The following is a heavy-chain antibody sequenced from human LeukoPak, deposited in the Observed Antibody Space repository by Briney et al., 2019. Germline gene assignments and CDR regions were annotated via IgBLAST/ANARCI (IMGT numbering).Heavy chain of an antibody. CDR1: GGSISSSSYY. D-gene: IGHD6-19*01. CDR3: AVTGPRYSSGFLHPGY. CDR2: IYYSGGT. J-gene: IGHJ4*02. Sequence: SETLSLTCTVSGGSISSSSYYWGWIRQPPGKGLEWIGSIYYSGGTYYNPSLKSRVTISVDTSKNQFSLKLSSVTAADTAVYYCAVTGPRYSSGFLHPGYWGQGTLVTVSS. V-gene: IGHV4-39*01.